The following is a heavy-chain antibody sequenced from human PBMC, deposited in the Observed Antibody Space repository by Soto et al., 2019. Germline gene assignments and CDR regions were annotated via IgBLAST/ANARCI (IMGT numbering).Heavy chain of an antibody. D-gene: IGHD2-21*02. CDR3: AREAYCGGDCPGGEYFQH. Sequence: QVQLVQSGAEVKKPGSSVKVSCKASGGTFSSYAISWVRQAPGQGLEWMGGIIPIFGTANYEQKFQGRVTITADESTSTDYMELSSLRSEDTAVYYCAREAYCGGDCPGGEYFQHWGQGTLVTVSS. J-gene: IGHJ1*01. CDR1: GGTFSSYA. CDR2: IIPIFGTA. V-gene: IGHV1-69*12.